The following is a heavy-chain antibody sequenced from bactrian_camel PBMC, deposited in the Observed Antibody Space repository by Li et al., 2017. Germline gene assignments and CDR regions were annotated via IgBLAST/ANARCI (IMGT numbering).Heavy chain of an antibody. Sequence: HVQLVESGGGSVQAGGSLRLSCAVSGYTYRSYCIGWFRQAPGKEREGVARIATGSGNAYYADSVKGRFTIAQDNAKNTVYLQMNSLKPEDTAMYYCAARGPYCYTKLSVRDFTYWGQGTQVTVS. J-gene: IGHJ6*01. CDR1: GYTYRSYC. D-gene: IGHD2*01. V-gene: IGHV3S63*01. CDR2: IATGSGNA. CDR3: AARGPYCYTKLSVRDFTY.